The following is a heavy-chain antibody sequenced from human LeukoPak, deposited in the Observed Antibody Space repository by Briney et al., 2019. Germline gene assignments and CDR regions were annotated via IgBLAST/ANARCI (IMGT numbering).Heavy chain of an antibody. D-gene: IGHD6-6*01. CDR3: ARAPRAARAYFDY. V-gene: IGHV4-34*01. Sequence: PSETLSLTCAVYGGSFSGYYWSWIRQPPGKGLEWIGEINHSGSTNYNPSLKSRVTISVVTSKNQFSLKLSSVTAADTAVYYCARAPRAARAYFDYWGQGTLVTVSS. J-gene: IGHJ4*02. CDR2: INHSGST. CDR1: GGSFSGYY.